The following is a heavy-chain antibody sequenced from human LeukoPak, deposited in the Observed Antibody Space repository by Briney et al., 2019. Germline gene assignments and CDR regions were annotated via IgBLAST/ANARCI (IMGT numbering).Heavy chain of an antibody. CDR3: ARGGSKAY. Sequence: GASVTVSYKGSGYTFTSYGISWLGQAPGQGLEWMGCISAYNGNTNYAQKLQGRVTMTTDTSTSTAYMELRSLRSDDTAVYYCARGGSKAYWGQGTLVTVSS. CDR2: ISAYNGNT. J-gene: IGHJ4*02. V-gene: IGHV1-18*01. CDR1: GYTFTSYG.